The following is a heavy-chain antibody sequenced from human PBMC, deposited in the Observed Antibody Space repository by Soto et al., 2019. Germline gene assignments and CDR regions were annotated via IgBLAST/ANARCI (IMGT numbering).Heavy chain of an antibody. Sequence: QVQLQQWGAGLLKPSETLSLTCAVYGGSFSGYYWSWIRQPPGKGLEWIGEINQSGITNYTPSLKSRVTSSGDTSNNHFTLNLSSVPATDTAVYYRATSPRTSHAKTGDYWGQGTLVTVSS. J-gene: IGHJ4*02. CDR1: GGSFSGYY. V-gene: IGHV4-34*01. D-gene: IGHD2-2*01. CDR3: ATSPRTSHAKTGDY. CDR2: INQSGIT.